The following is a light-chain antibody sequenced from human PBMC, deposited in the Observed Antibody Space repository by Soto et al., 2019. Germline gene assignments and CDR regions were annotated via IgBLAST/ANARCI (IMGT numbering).Light chain of an antibody. V-gene: IGKV3-15*01. J-gene: IGKJ5*01. Sequence: EIVMTQSPATLSVSPGERATLSCRASQSVSNQLAWYQQKPGQAPRLLIYDASTRATGIQGRFSGSGSGTEFTLTISSLQSEDLAVYYCKQRSNWPITFGQGTRLEIK. CDR2: DAS. CDR1: QSVSNQ. CDR3: KQRSNWPIT.